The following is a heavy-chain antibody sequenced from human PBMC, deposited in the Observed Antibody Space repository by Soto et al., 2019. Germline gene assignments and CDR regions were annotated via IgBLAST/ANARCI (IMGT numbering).Heavy chain of an antibody. CDR3: AKDGSSGYYYPGY. Sequence: QVQLVESGGGVVQPGRSLRLSCAASGFTFSSYGMHWVRQAPGKGLEWVAVISYDGSNKYYADSVKGRFTISRDNSKNTLYLQMNSLRAEDTAVYYCAKDGSSGYYYPGYWGQGTLVTVSS. V-gene: IGHV3-30*18. CDR1: GFTFSSYG. J-gene: IGHJ4*02. D-gene: IGHD3-22*01. CDR2: ISYDGSNK.